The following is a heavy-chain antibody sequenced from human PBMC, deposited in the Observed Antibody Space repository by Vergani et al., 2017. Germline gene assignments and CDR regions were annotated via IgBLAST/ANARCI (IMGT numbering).Heavy chain of an antibody. D-gene: IGHD2-2*02. J-gene: IGHJ4*02. CDR2: ICHTEDT. V-gene: IGHV4-4*03. CDR3: ATIGYRRWGYYFDY. Sequence: QVQLQESGPGLVKPPGTLSLTCAVSGDSISSNNCWTWVRQPPGKGLEWIGEICHTEDTTYSPSLKSRVTVSVDESSNLFSLRLNSVTAADTAVYYCATIGYRRWGYYFDYWGQGILVTVSS. CDR1: GDSISSNNC.